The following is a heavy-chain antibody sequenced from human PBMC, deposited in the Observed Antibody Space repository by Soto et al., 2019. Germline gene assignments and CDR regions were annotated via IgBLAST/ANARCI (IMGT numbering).Heavy chain of an antibody. D-gene: IGHD1-7*01. CDR3: ARDQGITGTTDYYYGMDV. CDR2: IWYDGSNK. V-gene: IGHV3-33*01. J-gene: IGHJ6*02. Sequence: GESLKISCAASGFTFSSYGMHWVRQAPGKGLEWVAVIWYDGSNKYYADSVKGRFTISRDNSKNTLYLQMNSLRAEDTAVYYCARDQGITGTTDYYYGMDVWGQGTTVTVSS. CDR1: GFTFSSYG.